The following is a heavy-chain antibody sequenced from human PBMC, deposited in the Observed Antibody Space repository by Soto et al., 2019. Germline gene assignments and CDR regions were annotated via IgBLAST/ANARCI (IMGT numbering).Heavy chain of an antibody. V-gene: IGHV3-11*01. CDR3: ARQRGYYAGSGLDY. D-gene: IGHD3-22*01. Sequence: GGSLRLSCAASGFTFSDYYMSWIRQAPGKGLEWVSYISTGGSTISYADSVKGRFTISRDNAKNSLFLQLNSLRAEDTAVYYCARQRGYYAGSGLDYCGQGTLVTVS. J-gene: IGHJ4*02. CDR2: ISTGGSTI. CDR1: GFTFSDYY.